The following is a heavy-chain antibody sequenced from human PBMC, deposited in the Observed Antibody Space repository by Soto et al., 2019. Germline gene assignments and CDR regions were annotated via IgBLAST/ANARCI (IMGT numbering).Heavy chain of an antibody. CDR2: ISSSSSTI. J-gene: IGHJ5*02. Sequence: EVQLVESGGGLVQPGGSLRLSCAASGFTFSSYSMNWVRQAPGKGLEWVSYISSSSSTIYYADSVKGRFTISRDNAKNSXNLQMNSLRDEDTGVYYCARTLGHSSGWYELNWFDPWGQGTLVTVSS. CDR1: GFTFSSYS. CDR3: ARTLGHSSGWYELNWFDP. D-gene: IGHD6-19*01. V-gene: IGHV3-48*02.